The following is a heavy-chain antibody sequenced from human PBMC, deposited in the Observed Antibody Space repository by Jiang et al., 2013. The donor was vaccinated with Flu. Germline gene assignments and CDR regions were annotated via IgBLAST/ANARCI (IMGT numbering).Heavy chain of an antibody. J-gene: IGHJ3*02. CDR1: GGSISSSSYY. CDR2: IYYSGST. D-gene: IGHD3-10*01. V-gene: IGHV4-39*02. CDR3: ARDEELLWFGESYHDAFDI. Sequence: LLKPSETLSLTCTVSGGSISSSSYYWGWIRQPPGKGLEWIGSIYYSGSTYYNPSLKSRVTISVDTSKNQFSLKLSSVTAADTAVYYCARDEELLWFGESYHDAFDIWGQGTMVTVSS.